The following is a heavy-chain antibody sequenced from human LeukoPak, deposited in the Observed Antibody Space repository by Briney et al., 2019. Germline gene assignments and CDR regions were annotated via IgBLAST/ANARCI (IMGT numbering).Heavy chain of an antibody. CDR3: AKEGYSSSWYLHFDY. CDR2: ISGSGGSGGGT. V-gene: IGHV3-23*01. J-gene: IGHJ4*02. Sequence: GGSLRLSCAASGFTFSSYAMTWVRQAPGKGLEWVSTISGSGGSGGGTYYADSVKGRFTISRDSSKNTLFLQMNSLRAEDTALYYCAKEGYSSSWYLHFDYWGQGTLVTVSS. D-gene: IGHD6-13*01. CDR1: GFTFSSYA.